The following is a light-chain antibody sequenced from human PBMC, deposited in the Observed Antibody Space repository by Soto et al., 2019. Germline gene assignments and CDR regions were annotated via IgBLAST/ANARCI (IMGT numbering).Light chain of an antibody. Sequence: QSALTQPASVSGSPGQSITISCTGTSSDIGDYNFVSWYQQHPGKAPKLIIYEVSNRPSGVSNRFSGSKSGNTASLTISGLQAEDESDYYCSSYTGSSTYVVFGGGTKVTVL. CDR3: SSYTGSSTYVV. J-gene: IGLJ2*01. CDR2: EVS. CDR1: SSDIGDYNF. V-gene: IGLV2-14*01.